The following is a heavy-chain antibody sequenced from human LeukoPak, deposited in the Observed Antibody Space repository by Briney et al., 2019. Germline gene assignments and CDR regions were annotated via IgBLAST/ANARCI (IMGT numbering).Heavy chain of an antibody. J-gene: IGHJ5*02. V-gene: IGHV4-4*07. CDR2: IYSSGST. CDR1: GGSVSGYY. Sequence: SETLSLTCTVSGGSVSGYYWSWIRQPAGEGLEWIGRIYSSGSTSYNPSLQSRVTISVDKSKNQFSPKLTSVTAADTAVYYCARDAYSRSYYWFDPWGQGTLVTVSS. D-gene: IGHD6-13*01. CDR3: ARDAYSRSYYWFDP.